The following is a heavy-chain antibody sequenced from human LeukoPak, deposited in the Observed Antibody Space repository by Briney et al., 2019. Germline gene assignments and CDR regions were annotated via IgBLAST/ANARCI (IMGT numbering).Heavy chain of an antibody. J-gene: IGHJ5*02. CDR3: TRTVYSTTWERWFDP. CDR2: INWNGGST. Sequence: GSLRLSCAASGFTLNDYGMSWVRQAPGKGLEWVAGINWNGGSTDYADSLKGRFTISRDNAKNSLYLQMNSLRAEDTAFYYCTRTVYSTTWERWFDPWGQGTLVTVSS. CDR1: GFTLNDYG. V-gene: IGHV3-20*04. D-gene: IGHD2-2*01.